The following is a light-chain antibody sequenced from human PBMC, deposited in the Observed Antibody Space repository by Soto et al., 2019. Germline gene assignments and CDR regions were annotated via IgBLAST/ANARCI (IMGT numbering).Light chain of an antibody. CDR3: QKSYTTPT. J-gene: IGKJ2*01. CDR1: QSVSRY. CDR2: SAS. V-gene: IGKV1-39*01. Sequence: IQMTQSPSSLSASVGDEITITCRTGQSVSRYLNWYQQRPGEAPRLLIYSASSLQSGVPSRFSGSGSGTDFTLTISSLQPEDSATYYCQKSYTTPTFGQGTELEIK.